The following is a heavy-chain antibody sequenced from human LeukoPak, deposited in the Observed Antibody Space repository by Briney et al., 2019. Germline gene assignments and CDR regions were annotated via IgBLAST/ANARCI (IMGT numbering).Heavy chain of an antibody. Sequence: GGSLRLSCAASGFTVSTNFMSWVRQAPGKGLEWVSVIYTSVNTYYTDSVRGRFTISRDNSKNTLYLQMNSLRAEDTAVYYCASSRAGNYYYYMDVWAKGPRSPSP. CDR2: IYTSVNT. CDR1: GFTVSTNF. J-gene: IGHJ6*03. V-gene: IGHV3-66*01. D-gene: IGHD1-1*01. CDR3: ASSRAGNYYYYMDV.